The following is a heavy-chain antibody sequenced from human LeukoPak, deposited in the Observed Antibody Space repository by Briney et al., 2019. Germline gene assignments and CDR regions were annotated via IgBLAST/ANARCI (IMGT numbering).Heavy chain of an antibody. CDR3: ARVGSNPFYPSADY. V-gene: IGHV4-59*12. D-gene: IGHD1-26*01. CDR1: GGSISSYY. CDR2: IYYSGST. Sequence: SETLSLTCTVSGGSISSYYWSWIRQPPGKGLEWIGYIYYSGSTNYNPSLESRVTISVDTSKNQFSLKLTSVAAADTAVYYCARVGSNPFYPSADYWGQGTLVTVSS. J-gene: IGHJ4*02.